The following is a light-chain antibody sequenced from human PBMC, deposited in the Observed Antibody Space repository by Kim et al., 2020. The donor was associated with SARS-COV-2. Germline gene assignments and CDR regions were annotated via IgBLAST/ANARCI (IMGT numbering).Light chain of an antibody. CDR2: GAS. V-gene: IGKV3-15*01. CDR3: QQYNTWYT. J-gene: IGKJ2*01. CDR1: QSISRN. Sequence: LSVSPGERATLSCRDSQSISRNVAWYQQKPGQAPRLLIYGASTRATGIPARFSGSGSGTEFTLTISSLQSEDFTVYYCQQYNTWYTFGQGTKLEI.